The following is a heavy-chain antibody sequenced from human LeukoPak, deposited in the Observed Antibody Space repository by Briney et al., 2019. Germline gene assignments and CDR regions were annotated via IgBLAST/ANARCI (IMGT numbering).Heavy chain of an antibody. V-gene: IGHV4-39*01. D-gene: IGHD6-13*01. CDR3: ARQAYSSNLGWLDP. CDR1: GGSISSSTYY. Sequence: PSETLSLTCSVSGGSISSSTYYWGWIRQPSGKGLEWIGNIYNSGSTYYNPSLKSRVTISVDTSKNQFSLKLSSVTAADTAVYYCARQAYSSNLGWLDPWGQGTLVTVSS. J-gene: IGHJ5*02. CDR2: IYNSGST.